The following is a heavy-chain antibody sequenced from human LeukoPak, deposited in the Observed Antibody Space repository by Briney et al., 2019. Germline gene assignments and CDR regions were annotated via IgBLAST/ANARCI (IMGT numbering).Heavy chain of an antibody. V-gene: IGHV1-69*05. J-gene: IGHJ4*02. CDR1: GGTFSTYA. Sequence: GASVKVSCKASGGTFSTYAVSWVRQAPGQGLEWMGRIIPMSGTANYAQRFQGRVTITTDESTSTAYMELSSLRSEDTAVYYCARSSGSGDFDYWGQGTLVTVSS. CDR3: ARSSGSGDFDY. D-gene: IGHD3-10*01. CDR2: IIPMSGTA.